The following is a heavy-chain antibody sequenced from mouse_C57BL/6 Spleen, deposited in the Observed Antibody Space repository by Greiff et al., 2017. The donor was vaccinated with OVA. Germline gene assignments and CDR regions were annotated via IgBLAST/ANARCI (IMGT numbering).Heavy chain of an antibody. CDR1: GFTFSDYG. D-gene: IGHD1-1*01. CDR2: ISSGSSTI. V-gene: IGHV5-17*01. J-gene: IGHJ1*03. CDR3: ARPYYYGSSYVGWYFDV. Sequence: EVKLVESGGGLVKPGGSLKLSCAASGFTFSDYGMHWVRQAPEKGLEWVAYISSGSSTIYYADTVKGRFTISRDNAKNTLFLQMTSLRSEDTAMYYCARPYYYGSSYVGWYFDVWGTGTTVTVSS.